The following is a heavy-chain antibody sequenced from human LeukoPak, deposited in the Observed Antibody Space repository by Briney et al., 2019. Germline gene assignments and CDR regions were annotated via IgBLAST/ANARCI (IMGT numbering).Heavy chain of an antibody. D-gene: IGHD6-19*01. J-gene: IGHJ4*02. Sequence: PGGSLRLSCAASGFIFSSYSMKWARQAPGKGLEWVSSISGSSTYIYYADSVKGRFTISRDNAKNSLYLQMNSLRAEDTAVYYCARDTPLAVAGNPWYFDYWGQGTLVTVSS. CDR2: ISGSSTYI. CDR3: ARDTPLAVAGNPWYFDY. CDR1: GFIFSSYS. V-gene: IGHV3-21*01.